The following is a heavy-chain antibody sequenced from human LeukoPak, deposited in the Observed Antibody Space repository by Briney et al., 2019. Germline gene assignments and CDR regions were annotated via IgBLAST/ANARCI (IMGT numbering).Heavy chain of an antibody. J-gene: IGHJ5*02. D-gene: IGHD6-19*01. CDR3: AKDPYSSGPYNWFDP. CDR1: GFTFSSYA. CDR2: ISYDGSNK. Sequence: GGSLRLSCAASGFTFSSYAMHWVRQAPGMGLEWVALISYDGSNKYYADSVKGRFTISRDNSKNTPYVQMNSLRAEDTAVYYCAKDPYSSGPYNWFDPWGQGTLVTVSS. V-gene: IGHV3-30*04.